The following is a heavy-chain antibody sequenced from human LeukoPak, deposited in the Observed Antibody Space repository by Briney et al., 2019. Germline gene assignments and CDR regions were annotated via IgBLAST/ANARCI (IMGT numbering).Heavy chain of an antibody. CDR3: ARGDYYGSGSYYPPLPNWFDP. D-gene: IGHD3-10*01. Sequence: SVKVSCKASGGTFSSYAISWVRQAPGQGLEWMGGIIPIFGTANYAQKFQGRVTITTDESTSTAYMELSSLSSEDTAVYYCARGDYYGSGSYYPPLPNWFDPWGQGTLVTVSS. J-gene: IGHJ5*02. CDR1: GGTFSSYA. CDR2: IIPIFGTA. V-gene: IGHV1-69*05.